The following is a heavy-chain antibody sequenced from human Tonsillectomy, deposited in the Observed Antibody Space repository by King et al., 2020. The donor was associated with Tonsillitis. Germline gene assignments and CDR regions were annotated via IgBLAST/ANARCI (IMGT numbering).Heavy chain of an antibody. Sequence: QLQESGPGLVKPSETLSLTCTVSGGSITTSSYNWGWIRQPPGKGLEWIGTIHYTVSPSYNPSLKSRVTISVDTSNNQYSLKLSSVTAADTAVYYCARTSPYYYYHMDVWGKGTTVTVSS. J-gene: IGHJ6*03. CDR3: ARTSPYYYYHMDV. V-gene: IGHV4-39*01. CDR1: GGSITTSSYN. CDR2: IHYTVSP.